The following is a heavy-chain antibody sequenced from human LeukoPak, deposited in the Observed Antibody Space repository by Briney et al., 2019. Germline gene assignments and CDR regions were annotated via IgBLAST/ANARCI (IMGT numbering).Heavy chain of an antibody. CDR2: INHSGST. V-gene: IGHV4-34*01. Sequence: SETLSLTCAVYGGSFSGYYWSWIRQPPGKGLEWIGEINHSGSTNYNPSLKSRVTISVDTSKNQFSLKLSSVTAADTAVYYCALLWFGEEYYYYGMDVWGQGTTVTVSS. CDR1: GGSFSGYY. CDR3: ALLWFGEEYYYYGMDV. D-gene: IGHD3-10*01. J-gene: IGHJ6*02.